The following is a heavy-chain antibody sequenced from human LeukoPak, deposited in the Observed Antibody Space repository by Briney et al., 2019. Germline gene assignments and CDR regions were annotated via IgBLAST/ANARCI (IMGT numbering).Heavy chain of an antibody. D-gene: IGHD4-11*01. CDR1: GFTFSSYA. V-gene: IGHV3-23*01. Sequence: GGSLRLSCAASGFTFSSYAMSWVRQAPGKGPEWVSAISGSGGSTYYADSVKGRFTISRDNSKNTLYLQMNSLRAEDTAVYYCAHVTTVQVPKYDYWGQGTLVTVSS. CDR2: ISGSGGST. CDR3: AHVTTVQVPKYDY. J-gene: IGHJ4*02.